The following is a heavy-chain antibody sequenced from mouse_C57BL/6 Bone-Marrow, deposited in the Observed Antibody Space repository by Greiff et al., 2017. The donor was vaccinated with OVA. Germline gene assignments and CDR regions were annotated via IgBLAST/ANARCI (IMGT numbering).Heavy chain of an antibody. J-gene: IGHJ2*01. Sequence: VQLQQPGAELVKPGASVKLSCKASGYTFTSYWMHWVKQRPGQGLEWIGMIHPNSGSTNYNEKFKGKATLTADKSSSTAYMQLSSLTSEDSAVYYCARPYYYGSDYWGQGTTLTVSS. CDR3: ARPYYYGSDY. CDR2: IHPNSGST. D-gene: IGHD1-1*01. V-gene: IGHV1-64*01. CDR1: GYTFTSYW.